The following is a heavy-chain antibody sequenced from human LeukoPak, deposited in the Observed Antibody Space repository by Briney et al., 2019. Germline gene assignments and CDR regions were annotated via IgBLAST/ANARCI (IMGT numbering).Heavy chain of an antibody. CDR3: AGTGGYSSSSEMLEH. V-gene: IGHV3-66*02. CDR1: GFTVSSSY. CDR2: IYSGDST. D-gene: IGHD6-6*01. J-gene: IGHJ4*02. Sequence: GGSLRLSCAASGFTVSSSYMSWVRQAPGKGLEWGSVIYSGDSTYSADSVKGRFTISRDSSKNTMYLQMNSLRAEDTAVYYCAGTGGYSSSSEMLEHWGQGTLVTVSS.